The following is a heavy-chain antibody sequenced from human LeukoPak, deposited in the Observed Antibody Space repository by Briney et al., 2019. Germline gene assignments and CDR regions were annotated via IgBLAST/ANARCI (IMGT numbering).Heavy chain of an antibody. Sequence: SETLSLTCTVSGGSISSYYWSWIRQPAGKGLEWIGRIYTSGSTNYNPSLKSRVTISVDKSKNQFSLKLSSVTAADTAVYYCARGPPTWRGEYAFDIWGQGTMVTVSS. V-gene: IGHV4-4*07. CDR1: GGSISSYY. CDR3: ARGPPTWRGEYAFDI. CDR2: IYTSGST. J-gene: IGHJ3*02. D-gene: IGHD7-27*01.